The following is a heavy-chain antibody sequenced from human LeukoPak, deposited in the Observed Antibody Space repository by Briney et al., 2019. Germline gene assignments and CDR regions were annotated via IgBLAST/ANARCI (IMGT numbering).Heavy chain of an antibody. V-gene: IGHV4-59*01. Sequence: SETLSLTCTVPGGSISSYYWSWIRQPPGKGLEWIGYIYYSGSTNYNPSLKSRVTISVDTSKNQFSLKLSSVTAADTAVYYCARVATRQQLSGWGQGTLATVSS. D-gene: IGHD6-13*01. CDR3: ARVATRQQLSG. CDR2: IYYSGST. CDR1: GGSISSYY. J-gene: IGHJ4*02.